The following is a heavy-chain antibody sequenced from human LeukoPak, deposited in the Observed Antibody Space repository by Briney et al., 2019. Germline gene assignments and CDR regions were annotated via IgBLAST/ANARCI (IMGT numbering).Heavy chain of an antibody. Sequence: ASVKVSCKASGYTFTGYYMHWVRQAPGQGLEWMGWINPNSGGTNYAQKFQGRVTMTRDTSISTAYMELSRLRSDDTAVYYCARSPAYDFWSGYYGRSEDYFDYWGQGNLVTVSS. D-gene: IGHD3-3*01. CDR2: INPNSGGT. V-gene: IGHV1-2*02. CDR1: GYTFTGYY. J-gene: IGHJ4*02. CDR3: ARSPAYDFWSGYYGRSEDYFDY.